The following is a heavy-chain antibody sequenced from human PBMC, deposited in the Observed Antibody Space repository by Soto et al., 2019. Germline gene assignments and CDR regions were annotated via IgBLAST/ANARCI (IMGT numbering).Heavy chain of an antibody. Sequence: GASVKVSCKASGSTFTSYDINWVRQASGQGLEWMGWMNPINGATGSARRFQGRVSMTRNTATATAYLELTSLRSDDSAVYFCGRGPSPRAPAGGTPYYYAMDVWGQGTTVTVSS. CDR3: GRGPSPRAPAGGTPYYYAMDV. D-gene: IGHD2-2*01. J-gene: IGHJ6*02. CDR2: MNPINGAT. V-gene: IGHV1-8*01. CDR1: GSTFTSYD.